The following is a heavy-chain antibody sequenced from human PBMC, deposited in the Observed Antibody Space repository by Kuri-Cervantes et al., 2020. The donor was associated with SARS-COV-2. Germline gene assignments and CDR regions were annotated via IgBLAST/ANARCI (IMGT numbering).Heavy chain of an antibody. CDR2: IYTSGST. V-gene: IGHV4-61*02. Sequence: SCTVSGGSISSGSYYWSWIRQPAGKGLEWIGRIYTSGSTNYNPSLKRRVTISVDTSKNQFSLKLGSVTAADTAVYYCAREGVDFWSGYRFDYWGQGTLVTVSS. CDR3: AREGVDFWSGYRFDY. CDR1: GGSISSGSYY. J-gene: IGHJ4*02. D-gene: IGHD3-3*01.